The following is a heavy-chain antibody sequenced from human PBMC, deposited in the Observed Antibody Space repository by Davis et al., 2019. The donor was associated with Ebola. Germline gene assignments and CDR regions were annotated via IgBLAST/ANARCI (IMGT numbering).Heavy chain of an antibody. V-gene: IGHV1-69*04. Sequence: AASVKVSCKASGYTFTSYGISWVRQAPGQGLEWMGRIIPILGIANYAQKFQGRVTITADKSTSTAYMELSSLRSEDTAVYYCARYSYGLFDYWGQGTLVTVSS. D-gene: IGHD5-18*01. CDR1: GYTFTSYG. CDR3: ARYSYGLFDY. CDR2: IIPILGIA. J-gene: IGHJ4*02.